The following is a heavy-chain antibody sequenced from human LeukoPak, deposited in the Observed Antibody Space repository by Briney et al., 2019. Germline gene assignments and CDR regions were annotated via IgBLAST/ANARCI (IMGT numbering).Heavy chain of an antibody. V-gene: IGHV3-53*01. CDR2: IYSGGST. CDR3: AIMLGIRDY. CDR1: GFTVSSNY. Sequence: GGSLRPSCAASGFTVSSNYMSWVRQAPGKGLEWVSVIYSGGSTYYADSVKGRFTISRDNSKNTLYLQMNSLRAEDTAVYYCAIMLGIRDYWGQGTLVTVSS. J-gene: IGHJ4*02. D-gene: IGHD7-27*01.